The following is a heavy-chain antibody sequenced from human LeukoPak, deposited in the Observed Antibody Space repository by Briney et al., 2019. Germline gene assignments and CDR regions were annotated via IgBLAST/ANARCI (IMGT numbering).Heavy chain of an antibody. Sequence: ASVKVSCKASGYTFTSYAMNWVRQAPGQGLEWMGWINTNTGNPTYAQGFTGRLVFSLDTSVSTAYLQISSLKAEDTAVYYCARAGNPYYDILTGPLPDYWGQGALVTVSS. D-gene: IGHD3-9*01. J-gene: IGHJ4*02. CDR1: GYTFTSYA. CDR3: ARAGNPYYDILTGPLPDY. V-gene: IGHV7-4-1*02. CDR2: INTNTGNP.